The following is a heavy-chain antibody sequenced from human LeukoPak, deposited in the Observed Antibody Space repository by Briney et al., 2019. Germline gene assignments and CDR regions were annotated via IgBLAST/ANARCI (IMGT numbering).Heavy chain of an antibody. CDR2: ISGSNSYI. Sequence: GGSLRLSCAASGFTFSSYIMNWVRQAPGKGLEWASSISGSNSYIYYADSVKGRFTISRDNAKNSLYLQMNSLRADDTAVYYCARGYTHGLDVWGQGTTVTVSS. CDR1: GFTFSSYI. J-gene: IGHJ6*02. D-gene: IGHD5-18*01. V-gene: IGHV3-21*01. CDR3: ARGYTHGLDV.